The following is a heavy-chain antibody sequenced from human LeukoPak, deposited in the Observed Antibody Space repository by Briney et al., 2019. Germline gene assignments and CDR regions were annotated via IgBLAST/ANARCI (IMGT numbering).Heavy chain of an antibody. Sequence: SETLSLTCTVSGGSISSSYWSWIRQPAGKGLEWIGRIYTSGSTNYNPSLKSRVTMSVDTSKNQFSLKLSSVTAADTAVYYCARDDGDYEARWFDPWGQGTLVTVSS. CDR2: IYTSGST. J-gene: IGHJ5*02. D-gene: IGHD4-17*01. CDR1: GGSISSSY. V-gene: IGHV4-4*07. CDR3: ARDDGDYEARWFDP.